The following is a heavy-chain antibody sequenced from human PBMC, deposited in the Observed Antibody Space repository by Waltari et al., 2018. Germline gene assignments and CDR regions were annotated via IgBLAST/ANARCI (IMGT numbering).Heavy chain of an antibody. Sequence: EVQLLESGGGFLQPGGSLRLSCVASGFTFSNYAVNWVRQAPGKGLEWVSFLSSTGATTYYADSVKARFTISRDNSKNTLYLEMHSLRVEDTAIYYCAKESDSTGYFDYWGQGTLVTVSS. CDR2: LSSTGATT. CDR3: AKESDSTGYFDY. J-gene: IGHJ4*02. V-gene: IGHV3-23*01. CDR1: GFTFSNYA. D-gene: IGHD3-22*01.